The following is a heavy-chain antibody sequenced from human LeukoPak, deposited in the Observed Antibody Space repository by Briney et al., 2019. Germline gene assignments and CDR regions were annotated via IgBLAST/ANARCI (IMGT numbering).Heavy chain of an antibody. D-gene: IGHD3-10*01. CDR1: GYTFTSYG. CDR3: ARDVWFGDLLHREFDY. CDR2: ISAYNGNT. V-gene: IGHV1-18*04. J-gene: IGHJ4*02. Sequence: ASVKVSCKASGYTFTSYGISWVRQAPGQGLEWMGWISAYNGNTNYAQKLQGRVTMTTDTSTSTAYMELRSLRSDDTAVYYCARDVWFGDLLHREFDYWGQGTLVTVSS.